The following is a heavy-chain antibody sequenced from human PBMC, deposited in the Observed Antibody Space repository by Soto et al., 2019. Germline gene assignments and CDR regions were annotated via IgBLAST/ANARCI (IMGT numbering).Heavy chain of an antibody. V-gene: IGHV4-39*01. Sequence: SETLSHTCTVSGGSISRSSYCWGWIRQPPGKGLEWIGSIYYSGSTYYNPSLKSRVTISVDTSKKQFSLKLSSVTAADTAVYYCASLTIFGVVIGYMDVWGKGTTVTVSS. CDR3: ASLTIFGVVIGYMDV. J-gene: IGHJ6*03. CDR2: IYYSGST. D-gene: IGHD3-3*01. CDR1: GGSISRSSYC.